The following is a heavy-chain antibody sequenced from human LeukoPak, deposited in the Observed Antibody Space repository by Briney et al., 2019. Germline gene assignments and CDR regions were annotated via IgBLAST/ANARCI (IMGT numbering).Heavy chain of an antibody. V-gene: IGHV4-39*01. CDR1: GDSIASSGYY. Sequence: SETLSLTCTVSGDSIASSGYYWSWVRQPPGKGLEWIATIYYSGTTYYNAPLKSRVTISVDTSKNQFSLKLSSVTAADTAVYYCTRVEVHGQSDYWGQGTLVTVSS. CDR2: IYYSGTT. D-gene: IGHD1-1*01. J-gene: IGHJ4*02. CDR3: TRVEVHGQSDY.